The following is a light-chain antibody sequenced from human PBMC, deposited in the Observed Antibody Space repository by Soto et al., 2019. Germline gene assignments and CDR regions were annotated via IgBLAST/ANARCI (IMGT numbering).Light chain of an antibody. CDR3: LQDNNFPLT. J-gene: IGKJ4*01. Sequence: AIQMTQSPSSLSASIGDRVTITCRASQAIRSDLGWYQQKPGKAPKVLIYTASNLQSGVPSRFSGSGSGTDFTLTISSLQPEDFATYYCLQDNNFPLTFGGGTKVEMK. CDR1: QAIRSD. V-gene: IGKV1-6*01. CDR2: TAS.